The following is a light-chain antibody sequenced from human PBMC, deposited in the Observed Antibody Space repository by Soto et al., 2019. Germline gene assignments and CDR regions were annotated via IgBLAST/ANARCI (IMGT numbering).Light chain of an antibody. V-gene: IGKV3-20*01. J-gene: IGKJ2*01. CDR3: QQYCSSPLYT. CDR2: GAS. Sequence: ETVLTQSPGTLSLSPGERATLSCRASQSVSSSYLAWYQQKPGQAPRLLIYGASSRATGIPDRFSGSGSGTDFTLPISRLEPEDFAVYYCQQYCSSPLYTFGQGTKLEIK. CDR1: QSVSSSY.